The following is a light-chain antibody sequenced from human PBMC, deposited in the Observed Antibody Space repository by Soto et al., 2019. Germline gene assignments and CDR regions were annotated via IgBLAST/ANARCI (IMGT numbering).Light chain of an antibody. J-gene: IGKJ2*01. CDR3: QQYTRSPYT. CDR2: ATS. Sequence: EIVLTQSPGTLSLSPGERATLSAKAIRTVTASSFAWYRRKPGQAPGLLINATSSRPTGIPNRFSGSGSGTDFTLTISRLEPEDFAVYYCQQYTRSPYTFGQGTRLEIK. V-gene: IGKV3-20*01. CDR1: RTVTASS.